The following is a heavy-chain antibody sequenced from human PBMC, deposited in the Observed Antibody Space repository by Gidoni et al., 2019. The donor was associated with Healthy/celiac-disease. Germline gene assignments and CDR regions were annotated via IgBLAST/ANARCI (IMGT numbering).Heavy chain of an antibody. Sequence: EVQLVESGGGLVKPGGSLRLSCAASGFTFSSYSMNWVRQAPGKGLEWVSSISSSSSYIYYADSVKGRFTISRDNAKNSLYLQMNSLRAEDTAVYYCARDRDCGGDCYYDYWGQGTLVTVSS. D-gene: IGHD2-21*02. V-gene: IGHV3-21*01. CDR3: ARDRDCGGDCYYDY. CDR1: GFTFSSYS. CDR2: ISSSSSYI. J-gene: IGHJ4*02.